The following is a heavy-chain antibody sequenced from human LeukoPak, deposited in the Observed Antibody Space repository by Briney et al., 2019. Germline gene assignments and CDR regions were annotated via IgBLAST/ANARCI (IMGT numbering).Heavy chain of an antibody. D-gene: IGHD1-26*01. CDR2: IYHSGST. CDR1: GYSISSGYY. J-gene: IGHJ5*02. V-gene: IGHV4-38-2*02. Sequence: SSETLSLTCTVSGYSISSGYYWGWIRQPPGKGLEWIGSIYHSGSTYYNPSLKSRVTISVDTSKNQFSLKLSSVTAADTAVYYCARDVGASSSNWFDPWGQGTLVTVSS. CDR3: ARDVGASSSNWFDP.